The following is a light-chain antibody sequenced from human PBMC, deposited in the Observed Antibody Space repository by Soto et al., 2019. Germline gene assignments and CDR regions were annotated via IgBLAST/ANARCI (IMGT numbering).Light chain of an antibody. Sequence: DMLMTQSPANLSASVGDRVAITCRASQSIYTYLAWYQQKPGKAPKALIYDGSTLESGVPSRFSGSASWRAVTLTISSLQPDDVATDYCQQYDPSSPGTFGQGTKVDI. CDR2: DGS. V-gene: IGKV1-5*01. J-gene: IGKJ1*01. CDR1: QSIYTY. CDR3: QQYDPSSPGT.